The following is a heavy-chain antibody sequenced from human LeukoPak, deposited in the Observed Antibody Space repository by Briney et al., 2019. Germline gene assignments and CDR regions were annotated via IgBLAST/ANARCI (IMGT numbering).Heavy chain of an antibody. V-gene: IGHV1-69*13. J-gene: IGHJ4*02. CDR3: ASSPGITGTTLDY. CDR2: IIPIFGAA. CDR1: GGTFSSYA. Sequence: SVKVSCKACGGTFSSYAISWVRQAPGQGLEWMGRIIPIFGAANYAQKFQSRVTITADESTSTAYMELSSLRSEDTAVYYCASSPGITGTTLDYWGQGTLVTVSS. D-gene: IGHD1-7*01.